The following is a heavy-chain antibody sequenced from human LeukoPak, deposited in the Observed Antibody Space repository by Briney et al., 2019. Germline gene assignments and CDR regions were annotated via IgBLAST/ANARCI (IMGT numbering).Heavy chain of an antibody. D-gene: IGHD4-17*01. CDR3: ATHDYGDSYYYYMDV. Sequence: SETLSLTCAVSGYSISSGYYWGWIRQPPGKGLESIGSIYHSGSTYYNPSLKSRVTISVDTSKNQFSLKLGSVTAADTAVYYCATHDYGDSYYYYMDVWGKGTTVTVSS. CDR1: GYSISSGYY. V-gene: IGHV4-38-2*01. CDR2: IYHSGST. J-gene: IGHJ6*03.